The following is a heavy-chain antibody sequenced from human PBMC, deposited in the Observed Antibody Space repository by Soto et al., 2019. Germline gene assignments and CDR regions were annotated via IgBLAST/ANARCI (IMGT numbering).Heavy chain of an antibody. CDR1: GFTFSSYG. D-gene: IGHD3-22*01. CDR2: ISYDGSNK. J-gene: IGHJ3*02. V-gene: IGHV3-30*18. CDR3: AKGLGCYYDGSGYPNDAFAI. Sequence: QVQLVESGGGVVQPGRSLRLSCAASGFTFSSYGMHWVRQAPGKGLEWVAVISYDGSNKYYADSVKGRFTISRDNSKNALYLRMHSLRAEDTAVYYCAKGLGCYYDGSGYPNDAFAIWGQGKMVTVAS.